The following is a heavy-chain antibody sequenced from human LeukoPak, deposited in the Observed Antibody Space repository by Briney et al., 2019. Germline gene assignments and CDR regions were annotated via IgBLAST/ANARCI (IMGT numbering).Heavy chain of an antibody. CDR2: ITGSGGST. J-gene: IGHJ6*03. D-gene: IGHD6-13*01. V-gene: IGHV3-23*01. CDR3: AKLYSTYQNYYYYYYMDV. CDR1: GFTFSSYA. Sequence: GGSLRLSCAASGFTFSSYAMSWVRQAPGKGLEWVSAITGSGGSTYYADSVKDQFTISRDNSKNTLYLQMNSLRADDPAVYYCAKLYSTYQNYYYYYYMDVWGKGTTVTVSS.